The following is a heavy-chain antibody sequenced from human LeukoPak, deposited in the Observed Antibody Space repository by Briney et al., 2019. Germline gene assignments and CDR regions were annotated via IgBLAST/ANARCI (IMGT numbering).Heavy chain of an antibody. D-gene: IGHD3-22*01. CDR3: ARGLYYYDSSGYYV. Sequence: PSETLSLTCTVSGGSISSYYWSWIRQPAGKGLEWIGRIYTSGSTNYNPSLKSRVTMSVDTSKNQFSLKLSSVTAADTAVYYCARGLYYYDSSGYYVWGKGTTVTISS. V-gene: IGHV4-4*07. CDR1: GGSISSYY. CDR2: IYTSGST. J-gene: IGHJ6*04.